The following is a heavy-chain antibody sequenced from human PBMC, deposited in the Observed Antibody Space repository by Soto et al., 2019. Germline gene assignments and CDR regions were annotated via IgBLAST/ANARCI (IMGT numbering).Heavy chain of an antibody. D-gene: IGHD1-1*01. CDR2: INHSGST. V-gene: IGHV4-34*01. CDR3: ARGRRAARTPQYYYGMDV. Sequence: PSETLSLTCAVYGGSFSGYYWSWIRQPPGKGLEWIGEINHSGSTNYNPSLKSRVTISVDTSKNQFSRKLSSVTAADTAVYYCARGRRAARTPQYYYGMDVWGQGTTVTLSS. CDR1: GGSFSGYY. J-gene: IGHJ6*02.